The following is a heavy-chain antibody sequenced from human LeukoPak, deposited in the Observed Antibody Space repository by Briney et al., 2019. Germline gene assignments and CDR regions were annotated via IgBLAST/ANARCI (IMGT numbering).Heavy chain of an antibody. CDR2: ISAYNGNT. CDR3: ARRASGGWYYFDY. CDR1: GYTFTSYG. Sequence: ASVKVSCKASGYTFTSYGISWVRQAPGQGLEWMGWISAYNGNTNYAQKLQGRVTMTTDTSTSTAYRELRSLRSDDTAVYYCARRASGGWYYFDYWGQGTLVTVSS. J-gene: IGHJ4*02. V-gene: IGHV1-18*01. D-gene: IGHD6-19*01.